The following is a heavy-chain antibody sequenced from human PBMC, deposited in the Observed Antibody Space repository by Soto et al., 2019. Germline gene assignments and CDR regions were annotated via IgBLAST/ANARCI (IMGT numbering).Heavy chain of an antibody. CDR1: GGTFSSYA. D-gene: IGHD3-10*02. CDR2: IIPIFGTA. J-gene: IGHJ6*02. Sequence: SVKVSCKASGGTFSSYAISWVRQAPGQGLEWMGGIIPIFGTANYAQKFQGRVTITADKSTSTAYMELSSQRSEDTAVYYCARDIFGAPLSTARTSYSYGMDVWGQGTTVTVSS. V-gene: IGHV1-69*06. CDR3: ARDIFGAPLSTARTSYSYGMDV.